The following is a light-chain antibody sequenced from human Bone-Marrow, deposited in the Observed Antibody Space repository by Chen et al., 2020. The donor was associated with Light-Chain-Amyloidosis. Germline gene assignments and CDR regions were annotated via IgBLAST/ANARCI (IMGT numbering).Light chain of an antibody. CDR2: GAS. Sequence: EIVLTQSPGTLALSPGERATFSCRASQSVASDYVAWYQQKPGQAPRLLIHGASSRATGSPDRFSGSESGTDFILTINRVDPEDLAVYYCQQYGTSPFTFGPGTKVDIK. V-gene: IGKV3-20*01. CDR3: QQYGTSPFT. CDR1: QSVASDY. J-gene: IGKJ3*01.